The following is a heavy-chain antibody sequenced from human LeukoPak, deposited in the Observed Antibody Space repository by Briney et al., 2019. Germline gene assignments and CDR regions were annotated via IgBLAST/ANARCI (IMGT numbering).Heavy chain of an antibody. V-gene: IGHV1-58*01. CDR3: AASVLTDAFDI. Sequence: SVKVPCKASGFTFTSSAVQWVRLARGQRLEWIGWIVVGSGNTNYAQKFQERVTITRDMSTTTAYMELSSLRSEDTAVYYCAASVLTDAFDIWGQGTMVTVSS. CDR2: IVVGSGNT. D-gene: IGHD3-10*01. CDR1: GFTFTSSA. J-gene: IGHJ3*02.